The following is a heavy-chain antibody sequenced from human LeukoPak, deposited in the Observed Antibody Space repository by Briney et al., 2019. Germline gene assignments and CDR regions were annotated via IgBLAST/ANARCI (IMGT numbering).Heavy chain of an antibody. CDR2: IYYSGST. CDR1: GGSISSYY. Sequence: SETLSLTCAVSGGSISSYYWSWIRQPPGKGLEWIGYIYYSGSTNYNPSLKSRVTISVDTSKNQFSLKLSSVTAADTAVYYCARAGSFLGDYEDWGQGTLVTVSS. CDR3: ARAGSFLGDYED. J-gene: IGHJ4*02. D-gene: IGHD4-17*01. V-gene: IGHV4-59*08.